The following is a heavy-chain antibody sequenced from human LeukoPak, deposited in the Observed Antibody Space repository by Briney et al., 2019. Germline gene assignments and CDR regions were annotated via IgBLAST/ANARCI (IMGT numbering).Heavy chain of an antibody. D-gene: IGHD5-12*01. V-gene: IGHV4-61*02. CDR3: ARRHLEGYNAYGLFDY. CDR1: GGSISSGSYY. CDR2: IYTSGST. J-gene: IGHJ4*02. Sequence: SETLSLTCTVSGGSISSGSYYWSWIRQPAGKGLEWIGRIYTSGSTNYNPSLKSRITISVDKSKNLFSLKLSSVTAADAGVYHCARRHLEGYNAYGLFDYWGQGTLVTVSS.